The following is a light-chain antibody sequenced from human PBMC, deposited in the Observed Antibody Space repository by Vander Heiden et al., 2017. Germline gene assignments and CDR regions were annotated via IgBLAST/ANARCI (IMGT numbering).Light chain of an antibody. Sequence: QSVLTQPPSVSGAPGQRVTISCTGSRPNIGAGYDVHWSQQLPGTAPKLLIYGNSNRPSGVPDRFSGSKSGTSASLAITGLQAEDEADYYCQSYDSSLSVVVFGGGTKLTVL. CDR1: RPNIGAGYD. J-gene: IGLJ2*01. CDR2: GNS. CDR3: QSYDSSLSVVV. V-gene: IGLV1-40*01.